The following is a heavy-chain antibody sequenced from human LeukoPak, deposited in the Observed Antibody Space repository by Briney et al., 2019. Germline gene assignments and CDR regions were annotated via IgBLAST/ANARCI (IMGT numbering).Heavy chain of an antibody. CDR2: IDRDGRVQ. CDR3: TGGSDEVLSGEYYYYMDV. V-gene: IGHV3-7*01. Sequence: GGSLRLSCTASGFTTHYWLNWVRQSPGKGLECVTNIDRDGRVQHYVASVEGRFTISIDSAKNSLALQMHSLRAEDTAVYYCTGGSDEVLSGEYYYYMDVWGTGTTVTVSS. CDR1: GFTTHYW. D-gene: IGHD2/OR15-2a*01. J-gene: IGHJ6*03.